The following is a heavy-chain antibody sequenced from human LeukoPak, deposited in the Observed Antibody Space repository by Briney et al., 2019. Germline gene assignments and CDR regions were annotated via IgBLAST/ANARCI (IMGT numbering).Heavy chain of an antibody. CDR3: AKVVDYGGEDY. J-gene: IGHJ4*02. CDR1: RFTFSSST. D-gene: IGHD4-23*01. V-gene: IGHV3-23*01. Sequence: GGSLRLSCAASRFTFSSSTMNWVRQAPGKGLEWVSAISGSGGSTYYADSVKGRFTISRDNSKNTLYLQMNSLRAEDTAVYYCAKVVDYGGEDYWGQGTLVTVSS. CDR2: ISGSGGST.